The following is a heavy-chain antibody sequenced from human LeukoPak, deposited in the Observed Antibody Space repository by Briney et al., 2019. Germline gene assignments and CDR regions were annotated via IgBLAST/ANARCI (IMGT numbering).Heavy chain of an antibody. Sequence: GGSLRLSCAASGFIFNNYWMNWVRQAPGKGLEWVSVIYSGGNIYYIDSVKGRFTISRDTSKNTLYLQMNSLRAEDTAVYFCASRHCSGGGCYFAGADPFDYWGQGTLVTVSS. V-gene: IGHV3-53*01. J-gene: IGHJ4*02. CDR1: GFIFNNYW. CDR3: ASRHCSGGGCYFAGADPFDY. D-gene: IGHD2-15*01. CDR2: IYSGGNI.